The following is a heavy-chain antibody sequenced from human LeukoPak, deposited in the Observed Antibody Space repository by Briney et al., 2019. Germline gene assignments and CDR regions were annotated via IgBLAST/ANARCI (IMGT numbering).Heavy chain of an antibody. J-gene: IGHJ4*02. CDR3: ARQNTPHGNFDY. CDR2: IKQDGSED. Sequence: GGSLRLSCAASGFTLSNYWMSWVRQASGKGLDWVANIKQDGSEDYYVDSVKGRFTISRENAKKSLFLQMNSLRAEDTAVYYCARQNTPHGNFDYWGQGTLVTVSS. D-gene: IGHD1-26*01. CDR1: GFTLSNYW. V-gene: IGHV3-7*03.